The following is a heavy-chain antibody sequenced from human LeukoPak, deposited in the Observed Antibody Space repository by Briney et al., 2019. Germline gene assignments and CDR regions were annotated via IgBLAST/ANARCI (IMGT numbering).Heavy chain of an antibody. CDR2: IWYDGSNK. D-gene: IGHD2-2*02. CDR1: GFTFSTYG. CDR3: AKTSDQLLYSKFDY. Sequence: GGSLRLSCAASGFTFSTYGMHWVRQAPRRGLEWVAVIWYDGSNKFYADSVQGRFSISRDNSKNTLFLQMNSLRAEDTAVYYCAKTSDQLLYSKFDYWGQGTLVTVSS. J-gene: IGHJ4*02. V-gene: IGHV3-30*02.